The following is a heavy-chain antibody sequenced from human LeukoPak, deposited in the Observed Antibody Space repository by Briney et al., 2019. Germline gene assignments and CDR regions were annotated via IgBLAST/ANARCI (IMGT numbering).Heavy chain of an antibody. V-gene: IGHV1-2*02. CDR3: VRSPIGASAY. Sequence: ASVKVSCKPSGYTFSDSYIHWVRQAPGVGLQWMGWISPNNGDTNYAEDFQGRVTMTRDTSIGTAYMELTRLTLNDTAVYYCVRSPIGASAYWGRGTLVAVSS. D-gene: IGHD3-10*01. CDR1: GYTFSDSY. J-gene: IGHJ4*02. CDR2: ISPNNGDT.